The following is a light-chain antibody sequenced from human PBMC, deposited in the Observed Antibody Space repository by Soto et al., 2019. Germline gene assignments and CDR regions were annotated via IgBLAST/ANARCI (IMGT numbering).Light chain of an antibody. J-gene: IGKJ1*01. CDR1: QSVTNN. V-gene: IGKV3D-15*01. Sequence: PGERATLSCRASQSVTNNYLAWYQQRPGLAPRLLIYGASTRTAGIPDRFTGSGSGTDFTLTISCLQSEDFATYYCQQYYSYPWTFGQGTKVDIK. CDR2: GAS. CDR3: QQYYSYPWT.